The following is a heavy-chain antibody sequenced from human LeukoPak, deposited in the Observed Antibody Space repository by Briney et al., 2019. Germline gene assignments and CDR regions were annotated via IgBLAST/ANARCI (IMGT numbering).Heavy chain of an antibody. D-gene: IGHD3-3*01. J-gene: IGHJ4*02. CDR2: ISAYNGNT. CDR1: GYTFTSYG. Sequence: VKVSCKASGYTFTSYGISWVRQAPGQGLEWMGWISAYNGNTNYAQKLQGRVTTTTDTSTSTAYMELRSLRSDDTAVYYCARDTLLFLWIAELDCWGQGTLVTVSS. CDR3: ARDTLLFLWIAELDC. V-gene: IGHV1-18*01.